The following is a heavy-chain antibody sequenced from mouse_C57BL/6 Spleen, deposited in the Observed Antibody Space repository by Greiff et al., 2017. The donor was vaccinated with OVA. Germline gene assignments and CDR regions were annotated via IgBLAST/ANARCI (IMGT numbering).Heavy chain of an antibody. Sequence: QVQLQQPGAELVRPGSSVKLSCKASGYTFTSYWMDWVKQRPGQGLEWIGNIYPSDSETHYNQKFKDKATLTVEKSSSTAYMQLSSLTSEDSAVYYCASSYYSNPGWFAYWGQGTLVTVSA. CDR1: GYTFTSYW. CDR3: ASSYYSNPGWFAY. D-gene: IGHD2-5*01. CDR2: IYPSDSET. J-gene: IGHJ3*01. V-gene: IGHV1-61*01.